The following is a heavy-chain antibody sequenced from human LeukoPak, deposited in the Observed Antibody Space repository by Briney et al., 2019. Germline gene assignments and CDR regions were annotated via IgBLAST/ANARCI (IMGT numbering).Heavy chain of an antibody. V-gene: IGHV3-23*01. CDR3: ARDDDGSVSYSDY. J-gene: IGHJ4*02. CDR1: GLTFSTYA. CDR2: ISGNGGTT. Sequence: GGSLRLSCAASGLTFSTYAMSWVRQAPGKGLEWVSAISGNGGTTYYADSVKGRFTISRDNSKNTLYLQMNSLRAEDTAVYYCARDDDGSVSYSDYWGQGTLVTVSS. D-gene: IGHD3-10*01.